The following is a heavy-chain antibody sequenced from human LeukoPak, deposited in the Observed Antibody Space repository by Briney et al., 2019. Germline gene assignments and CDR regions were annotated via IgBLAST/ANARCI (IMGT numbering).Heavy chain of an antibody. J-gene: IGHJ3*02. V-gene: IGHV4-59*12. CDR3: ARGIFGVAIGAFDI. Sequence: IPSETLSLTCTVSGGSINNYYWSWVRQPPGKGLEWIGYVFYTGYTHYNPSLKSRVTISVDTSKNQFSLKLSSVTAADTAVYYCARGIFGVAIGAFDIWGQGTMVTVSS. CDR1: GGSINNYY. D-gene: IGHD3-3*01. CDR2: VFYTGYT.